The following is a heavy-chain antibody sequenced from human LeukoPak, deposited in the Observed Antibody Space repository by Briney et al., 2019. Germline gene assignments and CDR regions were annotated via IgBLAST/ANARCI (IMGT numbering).Heavy chain of an antibody. CDR2: IIPIFGTA. CDR1: GGTFSSYA. Sequence: ASVKVSCKASGGTFSSYAISWVRQAPGQGLGWMGGIIPIFGTANYAQKFQGRVTITADESTSTAYMELSSLRSEDTAVYYCARSVLRYFDLDYWGQGTLVTVSS. D-gene: IGHD3-9*01. J-gene: IGHJ4*02. V-gene: IGHV1-69*13. CDR3: ARSVLRYFDLDY.